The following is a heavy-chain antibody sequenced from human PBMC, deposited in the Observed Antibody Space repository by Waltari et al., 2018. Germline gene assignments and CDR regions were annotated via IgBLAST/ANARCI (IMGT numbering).Heavy chain of an antibody. V-gene: IGHV3-7*01. CDR2: IKHDGTDK. Sequence: EVLLVESGVDLVQPGGSLRLSCATSEISLSQYWRSWGRQSPGKGLEWVAIIKHDGTDKYYVDSVKGRFTVSRDNAKSSLYLQMNSLRVEDTAIYYCARDQADGTIAYFEYWGQGTLVTVSS. CDR3: ARDQADGTIAYFEY. D-gene: IGHD6-13*01. J-gene: IGHJ4*02. CDR1: EISLSQYW.